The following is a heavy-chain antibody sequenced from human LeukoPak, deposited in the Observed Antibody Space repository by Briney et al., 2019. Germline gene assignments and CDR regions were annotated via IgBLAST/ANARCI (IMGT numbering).Heavy chain of an antibody. CDR3: ARDLFWSGYYRAPGYFDY. J-gene: IGHJ4*02. D-gene: IGHD3-3*01. Sequence: GGSLRLSCAASGFTFSTYPMHWVRQDPGKGLESVSAISGDGTSTYYANSVKGRFTISRDNSKYTLYLQMGSLRPEDTAVYYCARDLFWSGYYRAPGYFDYWGQGTLVTVSS. CDR1: GFTFSTYP. V-gene: IGHV3-64*01. CDR2: ISGDGTST.